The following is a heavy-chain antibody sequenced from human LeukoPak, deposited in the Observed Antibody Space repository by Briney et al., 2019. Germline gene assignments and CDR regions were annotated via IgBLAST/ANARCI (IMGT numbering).Heavy chain of an antibody. V-gene: IGHV4-38-2*01. J-gene: IGHJ3*02. Sequence: SETLSLTRAVSGYSISSGYYWGWIRQPPGKGLEWIGNIYHSGTTYYNPSLKSRVTISVDTSKNQFSLKLSSVTAADTAVYYCARRHSGWYSDAFDIWGQGTMVTVSS. CDR3: ARRHSGWYSDAFDI. CDR2: IYHSGTT. D-gene: IGHD6-19*01. CDR1: GYSISSGYY.